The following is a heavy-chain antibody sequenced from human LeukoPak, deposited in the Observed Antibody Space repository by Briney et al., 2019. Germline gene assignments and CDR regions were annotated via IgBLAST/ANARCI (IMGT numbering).Heavy chain of an antibody. CDR2: INPNNGGT. CDR3: ATAPESTIAAAAIAY. Sequence: ASVKVSCKASGYTFTGYYVHWVRQAPGQGLDWLGWINPNNGGTNYAQRFPGRVTMTRDTSISTAYMELSRLRSDDTAVYYCATAPESTIAAAAIAYWGQGTLVTVSS. V-gene: IGHV1-2*02. J-gene: IGHJ4*02. D-gene: IGHD6-13*01. CDR1: GYTFTGYY.